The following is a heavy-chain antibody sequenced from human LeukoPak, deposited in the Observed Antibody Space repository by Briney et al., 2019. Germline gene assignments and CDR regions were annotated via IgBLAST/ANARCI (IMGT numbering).Heavy chain of an antibody. Sequence: ASVKVSCKASGHTFTGYYMHWVRQAPGQGLEWIGRINPNSGGTNYAQKFQGRVTMTRDTSISTAYMELSRLRSDDTAVYYCARVFNRQWLPSGYWGQGTLVTVSS. CDR2: INPNSGGT. J-gene: IGHJ4*02. CDR1: GHTFTGYY. CDR3: ARVFNRQWLPSGY. V-gene: IGHV1-2*06. D-gene: IGHD6-19*01.